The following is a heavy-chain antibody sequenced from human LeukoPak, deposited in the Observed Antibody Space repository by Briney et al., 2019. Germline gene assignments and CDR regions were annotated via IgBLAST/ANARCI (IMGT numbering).Heavy chain of an antibody. CDR2: IWYDGSNK. J-gene: IGHJ4*02. CDR3: ASQYYYDSSGYYNFDY. D-gene: IGHD3-22*01. CDR1: GFTFSSYG. V-gene: IGHV3-33*01. Sequence: GGSLRLSCAASGFTFSSYGMHWVRQAPGKGLEWVAVIWYDGSNKYYADSVKGRFTISRDNSKNTLYLQMNSLRAEDTAVYYCASQYYYDSSGYYNFDYWGQGTLVTVSS.